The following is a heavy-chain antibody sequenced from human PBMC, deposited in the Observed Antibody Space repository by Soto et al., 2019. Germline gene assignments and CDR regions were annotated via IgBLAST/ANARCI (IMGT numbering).Heavy chain of an antibody. V-gene: IGHV1-69*01. J-gene: IGHJ6*02. CDR2: IIPISGTA. D-gene: IGHD2-2*01. CDR1: GGTFSSYA. CDR3: ARSQGSSTSLEIYYYYYYGMEV. Sequence: QVQLVQSGAEVKKPGSPVKVSCKASGGTFSSYAISWVRQAPGQGLEWMGGIIPISGTANYAQKFQGRVTITADESTSTAYMELSSLRSEDTAVYYCARSQGSSTSLEIYYYYYYGMEVWGQGTTVTVSS.